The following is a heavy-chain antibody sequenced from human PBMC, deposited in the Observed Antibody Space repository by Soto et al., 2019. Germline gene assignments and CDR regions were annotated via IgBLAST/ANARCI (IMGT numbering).Heavy chain of an antibody. Sequence: GGSLRLSCAASGFTLDDYIMSWFRQAPGRGLEWVAFIRSKDYGGTTQYAASVKGRFIISRDASKSTVSLQLNSLESADTAVYFCVRVLGGAVPYYMDVWGRGTTVTVSS. D-gene: IGHD3-10*01. CDR1: GFTLDDYI. J-gene: IGHJ6*03. CDR2: IRSKDYGGTT. CDR3: VRVLGGAVPYYMDV. V-gene: IGHV3-49*03.